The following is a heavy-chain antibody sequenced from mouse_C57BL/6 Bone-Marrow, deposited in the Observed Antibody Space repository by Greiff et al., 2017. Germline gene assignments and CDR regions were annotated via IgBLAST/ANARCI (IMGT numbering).Heavy chain of an antibody. D-gene: IGHD3-2*02. CDR2: IYPGSGST. V-gene: IGHV1-55*01. CDR3: ARGTAQALYAMDY. Sequence: QVQLQQPGAELVKPGASVKMSCKASGYTFTSYWITWVKQRPGQGLEWIGDIYPGSGSTNYNEKFKSKATLTVDTSSSTAYMQLSSLTSEDSAVYYCARGTAQALYAMDYWGQGTSVTVSS. J-gene: IGHJ4*01. CDR1: GYTFTSYW.